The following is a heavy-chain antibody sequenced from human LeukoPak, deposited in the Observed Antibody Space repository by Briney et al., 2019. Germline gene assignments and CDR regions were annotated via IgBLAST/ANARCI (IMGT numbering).Heavy chain of an antibody. CDR2: IKQDGSEK. V-gene: IGHV3-7*01. J-gene: IGHJ4*02. Sequence: PGGSLRLSCAASGFTFSSYWMSWVRQAPGKGLEWVANIKQDGSEKYYVDSVKGRFTISRDNAKNSLYLQMNSPRAEDTAVYYCASLGNYDILTGYYENYWGQGTLVTVSS. CDR1: GFTFSSYW. D-gene: IGHD3-9*01. CDR3: ASLGNYDILTGYYENY.